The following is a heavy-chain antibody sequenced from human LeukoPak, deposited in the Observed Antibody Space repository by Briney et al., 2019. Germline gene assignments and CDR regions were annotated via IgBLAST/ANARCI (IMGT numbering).Heavy chain of an antibody. D-gene: IGHD5-18*01. Sequence: GGALRLSCAASGFTFSSYAMHWVRQAPGKGLEWVAVISYDGSNKYYADSVKGRFTISRDNSKNTLYLQMNSLRAEDTAVYYCAREVQLSPYYYYYYGMDAWGQGTTVTVSS. J-gene: IGHJ6*02. CDR2: ISYDGSNK. CDR1: GFTFSSYA. V-gene: IGHV3-30*04. CDR3: AREVQLSPYYYYYYGMDA.